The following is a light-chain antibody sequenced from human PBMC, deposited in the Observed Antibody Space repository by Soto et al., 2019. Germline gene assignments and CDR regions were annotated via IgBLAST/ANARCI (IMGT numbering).Light chain of an antibody. CDR2: EVT. V-gene: IGLV2-14*01. J-gene: IGLJ2*01. Sequence: QSDLTQPASVFGSPGRSITISCTGTSSGGNSVSWYQQHPGKAPKLIIYEVTRRPSGVSNRFSGSKSDYTASLTISGLQTDDEADYYCSSYTAASTLDVVFGGGTK. CDR3: SSYTAASTLDVV. CDR1: SSGGNS.